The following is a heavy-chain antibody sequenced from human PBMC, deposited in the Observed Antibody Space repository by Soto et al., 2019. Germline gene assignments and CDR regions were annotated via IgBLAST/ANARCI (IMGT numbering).Heavy chain of an antibody. J-gene: IGHJ6*03. CDR3: ASGVAASHFYYYYMYF. CDR1: GFTFSDYY. D-gene: IGHD2-15*01. Sequence: QVQLVESGGGLVKPGGSLRLSCAASGFTFSDYYMSWIRQAPGKGLEWVSYISGSGSTIYYADSVKGRFTISRDNAKNSLHLQMYSLRAADTAVYYCASGVAASHFYYYYMYFWGKGTTVTVSS. CDR2: ISGSGSTI. V-gene: IGHV3-11*01.